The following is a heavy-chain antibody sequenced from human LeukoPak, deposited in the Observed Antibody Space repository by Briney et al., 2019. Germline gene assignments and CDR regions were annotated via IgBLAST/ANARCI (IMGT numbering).Heavy chain of an antibody. CDR3: ARGFRMIVVPAARLGDYYCMDV. D-gene: IGHD2-2*01. J-gene: IGHJ6*02. CDR2: INHSGNT. V-gene: IGHV4-34*01. Sequence: SETLSLTRAVYGGSLSGYYWSWISQPPAKGLEWIGEINHSGNTSHNPSLQSRVTISVDTSKNQFSLKLSSVTAADTAVYYCARGFRMIVVPAARLGDYYCMDVWGQGTTVTVSS. CDR1: GGSLSGYY.